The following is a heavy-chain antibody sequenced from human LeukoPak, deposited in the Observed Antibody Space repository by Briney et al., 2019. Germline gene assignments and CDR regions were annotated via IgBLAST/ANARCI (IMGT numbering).Heavy chain of an antibody. CDR3: AKVISYLGVVKAGGFDY. CDR1: GFTVSSNY. D-gene: IGHD2-2*01. V-gene: IGHV3-23*01. Sequence: PGGSLRLPCAASGFTVSSNYMSWVRQAPGKGLEWVSAISGSGGSTYYADSVKGRFTISRDNSKNTLYLQMNSLRAEDTAVYYCAKVISYLGVVKAGGFDYWGQGTLVTVSS. CDR2: ISGSGGST. J-gene: IGHJ4*02.